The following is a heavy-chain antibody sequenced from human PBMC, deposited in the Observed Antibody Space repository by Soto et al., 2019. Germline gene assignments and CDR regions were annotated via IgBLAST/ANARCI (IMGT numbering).Heavy chain of an antibody. D-gene: IGHD2-15*01. CDR2: VSYDGSHK. V-gene: IGHV3-30*18. CDR3: AKDQRGYFDY. CDR1: GFSFSNYG. Sequence: QVQLVESGGGVVQPGRSLRLSCTPSGFSFSNYGMHWVRQAPGKGLEWVAVVSYDGSHKFYEDSVKGRFTISRDNSKNTLDLQMNSLRAEDTGIYYCAKDQRGYFDYWGQGTLVTVSS. J-gene: IGHJ4*02.